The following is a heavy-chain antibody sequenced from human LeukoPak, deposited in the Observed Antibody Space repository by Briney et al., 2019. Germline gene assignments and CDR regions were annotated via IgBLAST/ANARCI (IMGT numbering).Heavy chain of an antibody. CDR2: IKQDGSEK. CDR3: AKERITYSSGWGSLDY. J-gene: IGHJ4*02. V-gene: IGHV3-7*01. Sequence: GGSLRLSCAASGFTFSSYWMSWVRQAPGKGLEWVANIKQDGSEKYYVDSVKGRFTISRDNSKNTLYLQMNSLRAEDTAVYYCAKERITYSSGWGSLDYWGQGTLVTVSS. CDR1: GFTFSSYW. D-gene: IGHD6-19*01.